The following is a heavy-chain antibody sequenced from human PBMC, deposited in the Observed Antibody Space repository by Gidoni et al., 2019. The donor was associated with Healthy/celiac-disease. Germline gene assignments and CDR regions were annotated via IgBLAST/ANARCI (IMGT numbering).Heavy chain of an antibody. V-gene: IGHV4-61*02. J-gene: IGHJ4*02. Sequence: QAQLQVSGPVLVKPSQTLSLTCTVSSGSISSGSYHCSWIRQPAAKGVEWIGRIYTSGSTNYNPSLKSRVTISVDTSKNQFSLKLSSVTAADTAVYYCARGDTAMDPLDYWGQGTLVTVSS. CDR2: IYTSGST. CDR3: ARGDTAMDPLDY. CDR1: SGSISSGSYH. D-gene: IGHD5-18*01.